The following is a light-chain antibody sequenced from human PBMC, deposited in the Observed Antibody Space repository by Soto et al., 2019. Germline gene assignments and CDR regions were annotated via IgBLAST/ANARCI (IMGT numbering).Light chain of an antibody. Sequence: DIQMTQSPSTLSASVGDRVTITCRASQSISSWLAGYQQKPGKAPKLLIYMASSLESGVPSRFSGSGSVTEFTLTMSSLQPDDFATDYCQQYNSYPYLFGQGTKREIK. CDR3: QQYNSYPYL. J-gene: IGKJ2*01. CDR2: MAS. V-gene: IGKV1-5*03. CDR1: QSISSW.